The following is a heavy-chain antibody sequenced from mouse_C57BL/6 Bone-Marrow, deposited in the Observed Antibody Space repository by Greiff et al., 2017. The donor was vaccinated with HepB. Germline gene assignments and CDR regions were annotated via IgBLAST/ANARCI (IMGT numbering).Heavy chain of an antibody. CDR2: INPSSGYT. J-gene: IGHJ1*03. CDR1: GYTFTSYT. V-gene: IGHV1-4*01. CDR3: ARSSITTVVGPSYWYFDV. D-gene: IGHD1-1*01. Sequence: VQLQESGAELARPGASVKMSCKASGYTFTSYTMHWVKQRPGQGLEWIGYINPSSGYTKYNQKFKEKATLTEDKSSSTAYMQLSSLTSEDSAVYYCARSSITTVVGPSYWYFDVWGTGTTVTVSS.